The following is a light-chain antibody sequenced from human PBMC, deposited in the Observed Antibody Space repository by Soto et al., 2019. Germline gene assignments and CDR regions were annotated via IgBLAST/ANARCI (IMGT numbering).Light chain of an antibody. CDR2: DVS. Sequence: QSVLTQPASVSGSPGQSITISCTGTSSDVGGYNYVSWYQQHPGKSPKLMMYDVSDRPSGVSNRFSGSKSGNTASLTISGLQAEDEADYYCSSYTSSSSLGVFGGGTKVTVL. V-gene: IGLV2-14*01. CDR3: SSYTSSSSLGV. J-gene: IGLJ3*02. CDR1: SSDVGGYNY.